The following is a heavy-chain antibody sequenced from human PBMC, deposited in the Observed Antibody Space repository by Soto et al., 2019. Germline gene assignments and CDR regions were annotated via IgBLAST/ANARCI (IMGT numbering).Heavy chain of an antibody. V-gene: IGHV1-2*04. J-gene: IGHJ4*02. D-gene: IGHD5-18*01. Sequence: ASVKVSCKASGYTFTGYYVHWVRQAPGQGLEWMGWINPNSGDTSYAQKFQGWVTMTRDTSISTAYMELSRLRSDDTAVYYCAREDRNSYDYWGQGTPVTVSS. CDR1: GYTFTGYY. CDR3: AREDRNSYDY. CDR2: INPNSGDT.